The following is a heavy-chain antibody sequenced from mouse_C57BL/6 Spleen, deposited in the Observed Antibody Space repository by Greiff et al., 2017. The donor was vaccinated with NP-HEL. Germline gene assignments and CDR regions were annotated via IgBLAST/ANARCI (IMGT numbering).Heavy chain of an antibody. J-gene: IGHJ1*03. CDR1: GFTFSDYY. CDR3: TRDKGYYYGTSYFDV. CDR2: INYDGSST. Sequence: EVKLVESEGGLVQPGSSMKLSCTASGFTFSDYYMAWVRQVPEKGLEWVANINYDGSSTYYLDSLKSRFIISRDNAKNILYLQMSSLKSEDTATYYCTRDKGYYYGTSYFDVWGTGTTVTVSS. D-gene: IGHD1-1*01. V-gene: IGHV5-16*01.